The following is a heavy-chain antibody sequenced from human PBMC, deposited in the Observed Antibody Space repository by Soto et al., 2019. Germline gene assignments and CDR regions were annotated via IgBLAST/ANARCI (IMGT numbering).Heavy chain of an antibody. J-gene: IGHJ6*02. CDR1: GFTFSSYW. V-gene: IGHV3-7*01. Sequence: GGSLRLSCAASGFTFSSYWMTWVRQAPGKGLEWVANIKEDGSDKYYVDSVKGRFIISRDNAKNSLYLQMNSLRAEDTAVYFCTRDMNVWGQGTTVTVSS. CDR3: TRDMNV. CDR2: IKEDGSDK.